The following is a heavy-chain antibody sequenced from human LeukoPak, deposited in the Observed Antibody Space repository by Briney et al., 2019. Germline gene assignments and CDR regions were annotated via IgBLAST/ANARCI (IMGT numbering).Heavy chain of an antibody. Sequence: GESLRLSCAASGFTFSGSAMHWVRQASGKGLEWVGRIRSKANSYATAYAASVKGRVTISRDDSKNTAYLQMNSLKTEDTAVYYCTRHEHGGIVGATSDYWGQGTLVTVSS. J-gene: IGHJ4*02. CDR1: GFTFSGSA. CDR2: IRSKANSYAT. V-gene: IGHV3-73*01. CDR3: TRHEHGGIVGATSDY. D-gene: IGHD1-26*01.